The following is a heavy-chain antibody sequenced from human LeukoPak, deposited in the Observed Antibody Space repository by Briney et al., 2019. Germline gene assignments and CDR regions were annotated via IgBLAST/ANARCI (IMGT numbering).Heavy chain of an antibody. CDR2: IKTKTDGVTT. D-gene: IGHD5-18*01. CDR1: GFTFSNAW. V-gene: IGHV3-15*01. Sequence: PGGSLRLSCAASGFTFSNAWMTWVRQGPGKGLEWVGRIKTKTDGVTTDYAAPIKGRFTISRDDSKDTLYLQMNSLKTGDTAVYYCATSGSYGPPAWVHWGQGTLVTVSS. J-gene: IGHJ4*02. CDR3: ATSGSYGPPAWVH.